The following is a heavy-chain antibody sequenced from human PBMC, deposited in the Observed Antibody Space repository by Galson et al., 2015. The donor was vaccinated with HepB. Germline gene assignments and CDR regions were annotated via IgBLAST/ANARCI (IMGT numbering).Heavy chain of an antibody. Sequence: SLRLSCAASGFTVSSNYMSWVRQAPGRGLECVSVIYSGDNTNYADSVRGRFIISRDNSKNTLYLQMNNLRVDDTAVYYCARGCSRSWYSGLGFWVQGTLGTVSS. CDR3: ARGCSRSWYSGLGF. J-gene: IGHJ4*02. D-gene: IGHD6-13*01. V-gene: IGHV3-53*01. CDR1: GFTVSSNY. CDR2: IYSGDNT.